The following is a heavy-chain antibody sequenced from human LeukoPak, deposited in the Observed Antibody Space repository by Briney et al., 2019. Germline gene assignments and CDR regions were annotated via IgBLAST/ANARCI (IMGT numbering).Heavy chain of an antibody. D-gene: IGHD3-10*01. J-gene: IGHJ6*02. CDR1: GYTFTSYY. V-gene: IGHV1-46*01. CDR3: AAPEGFGELYPQYYYYGMDV. Sequence: ASVKVSCKASGYTFTSYYMHWVRQAPGQGLEWMGIINPSGGSTNYAQKFQERVTITRDMSTSTAYMELSSLRSEDTAVYYCAAPEGFGELYPQYYYYGMDVWGQGTTVTVSS. CDR2: INPSGGST.